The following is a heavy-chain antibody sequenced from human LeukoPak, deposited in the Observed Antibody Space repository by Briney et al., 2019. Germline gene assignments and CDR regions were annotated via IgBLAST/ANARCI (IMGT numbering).Heavy chain of an antibody. CDR1: GYTLTELS. D-gene: IGHD6-13*01. V-gene: IGHV1-24*01. Sequence: SVKVSCKVSGYTLTELSMHWVRQAPGKGLEWMGGFDPEDGETIYAQKFQGRVTMTEDTSTDTAYMELSSLRSEDTAVYYCATETSAAAGTNFDYWGQGTLVTVSS. CDR2: FDPEDGET. J-gene: IGHJ4*02. CDR3: ATETSAAAGTNFDY.